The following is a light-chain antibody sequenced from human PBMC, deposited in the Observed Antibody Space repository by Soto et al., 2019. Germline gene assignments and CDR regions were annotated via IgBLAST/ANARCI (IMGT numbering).Light chain of an antibody. CDR2: DTS. J-gene: IGKJ4*01. CDR1: QSVSRY. V-gene: IGKV3-11*01. Sequence: EIGLTQSPATLSLSPGERATLSCRASQSVSRYLAWYQQKPGQAPRLVIHDTSTRATGVPDTVSGSGSGTEFTLIISTLEPEDFAPYYCQQRFSWPPTFGGGTHIEIK. CDR3: QQRFSWPPT.